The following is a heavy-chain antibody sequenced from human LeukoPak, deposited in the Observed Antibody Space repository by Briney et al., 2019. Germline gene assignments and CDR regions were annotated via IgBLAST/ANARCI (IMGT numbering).Heavy chain of an antibody. D-gene: IGHD3-22*01. CDR2: ISSSGDAT. V-gene: IGHV3-23*01. CDR1: GFTFSSYA. J-gene: IGHJ4*02. Sequence: PGGSLRLSCAVSGFTFSSYAMSWVRQAPGKGLEWLSGISSSGDATSHADSVRGRFSISRDNSRNTLYLQINSLRVEDTAAYYCATRNYYDSRGYYYYYFDFWGQGTLVTVSS. CDR3: ATRNYYDSRGYYYYYFDF.